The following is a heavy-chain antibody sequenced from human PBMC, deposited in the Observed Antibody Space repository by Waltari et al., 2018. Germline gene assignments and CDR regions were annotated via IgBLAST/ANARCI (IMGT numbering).Heavy chain of an antibody. J-gene: IGHJ4*02. CDR1: GGSISTSGYY. CDR3: AREGDYDDLGY. D-gene: IGHD4-17*01. Sequence: QLQLQESGPGLVKPSETLSLTCTVSGGSISTSGYYWGWLRQPPGKGLEWIGGMFYSGKTYYSPSLKSRVTISADTSKNQFSLKLSSVTAADTAVYYCAREGDYDDLGYWGQGTLVTVSS. CDR2: MFYSGKT. V-gene: IGHV4-39*07.